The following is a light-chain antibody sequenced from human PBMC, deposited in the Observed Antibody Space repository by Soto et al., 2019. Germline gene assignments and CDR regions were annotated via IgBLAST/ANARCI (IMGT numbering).Light chain of an antibody. V-gene: IGLV2-14*01. Sequence: QSVLNQPASVSGSPGHAITISCTGTSSDVGGYNYVSWYQQHPGKAPKLMIYDVSNRPSGVSNRFSGSKSGNTASLTISGLQAEDAADYYCSSYTSSSTLGVFGTGTKVNVL. J-gene: IGLJ1*01. CDR2: DVS. CDR3: SSYTSSSTLGV. CDR1: SSDVGGYNY.